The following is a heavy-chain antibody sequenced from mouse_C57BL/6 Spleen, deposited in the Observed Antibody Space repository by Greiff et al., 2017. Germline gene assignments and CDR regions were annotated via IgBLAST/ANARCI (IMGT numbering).Heavy chain of an antibody. CDR1: GYSFTSYY. V-gene: IGHV1-66*01. J-gene: IGHJ4*01. D-gene: IGHD1-1*01. Sequence: QVQLQQSGPELVKPGASVKISCKASGYSFTSYYIHWVKQRPGQGLEWIGWIYPGSGNTKYNEKFKGKATLTADTSSSTAYMQLSSLTSEDSAVYYCARGATVVARAMDYWGQGTSVTVSS. CDR2: IYPGSGNT. CDR3: ARGATVVARAMDY.